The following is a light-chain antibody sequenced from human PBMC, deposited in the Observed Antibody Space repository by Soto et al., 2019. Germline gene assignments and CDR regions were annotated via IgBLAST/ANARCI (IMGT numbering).Light chain of an antibody. V-gene: IGLV1-40*01. CDR3: QSYDNSLSGWV. CDR2: GNS. Sequence: QPVLTQPPTVSGAPGQRVTISCTGSSSNIGARYDVHWYQQLPGTAPKLLIYGNSNRPSGVPDRFSGSKSGTSASLAITGLQAEDETDSYCQSYDNSLSGWVFGGGTKLTVL. J-gene: IGLJ3*02. CDR1: SSNIGARYD.